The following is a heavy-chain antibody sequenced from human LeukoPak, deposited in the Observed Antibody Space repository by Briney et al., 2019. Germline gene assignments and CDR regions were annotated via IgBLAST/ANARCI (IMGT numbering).Heavy chain of an antibody. CDR1: GFTFSSYG. V-gene: IGHV3-48*04. CDR3: ASGHAAGGY. D-gene: IGHD2-15*01. CDR2: ISSSGSTI. Sequence: GGSLKLSCAASGFTFSSYGMHWVRQAPGKGLEWVSYISSSGSTIYYADSVKGRFTISRDNAKNTLYLQMNSLRAEDTAVYYCASGHAAGGYWGQGTLVTVSS. J-gene: IGHJ4*02.